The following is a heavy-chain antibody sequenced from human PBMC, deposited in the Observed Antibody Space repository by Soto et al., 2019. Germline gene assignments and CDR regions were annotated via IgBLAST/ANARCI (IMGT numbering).Heavy chain of an antibody. Sequence: PGGSLRLSCAASGFTFDDYAMHWVRQAPGKGLEWVSGISWNSGSIGYADSVKGRFTISRDNAKNSLYLQMNSLRAEDTALYYCAKDALELLLDPYFDYWGQGTLVTVSS. CDR2: ISWNSGSI. D-gene: IGHD2-15*01. CDR3: AKDALELLLDPYFDY. CDR1: GFTFDDYA. V-gene: IGHV3-9*01. J-gene: IGHJ4*02.